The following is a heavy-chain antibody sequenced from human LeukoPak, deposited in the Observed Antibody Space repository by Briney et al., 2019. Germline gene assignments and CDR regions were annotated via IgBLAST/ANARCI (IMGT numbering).Heavy chain of an antibody. Sequence: KPSETLSLTCTVSGGSISSSSHYWGWIRQPPGKGLEWIGSIYYSGSTYYNPSLKSRVTISVDTSKNQFSLKLSSVTAADTAVYYCARGAWELLSLYYYFDYWGQGTLVTVSS. J-gene: IGHJ4*02. CDR3: ARGAWELLSLYYYFDY. V-gene: IGHV4-39*07. CDR2: IYYSGST. CDR1: GGSISSSSHY. D-gene: IGHD1-26*01.